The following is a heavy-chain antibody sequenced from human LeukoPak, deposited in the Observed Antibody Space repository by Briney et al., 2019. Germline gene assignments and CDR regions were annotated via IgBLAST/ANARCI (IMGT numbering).Heavy chain of an antibody. CDR2: INPNSGGT. V-gene: IGHV1-2*02. CDR1: GYTFTDYY. Sequence: ASVKVSCKASGYTFTDYYMHWVRQAPGQGLEWMGWINPNSGGTNYAQKFQGRVTMTRDTSISTAYMELSRLRSDDTAVYYCARAITFGGVIASFLYWGQGTLVTVSS. CDR3: ARAITFGGVIASFLY. J-gene: IGHJ4*02. D-gene: IGHD3-16*02.